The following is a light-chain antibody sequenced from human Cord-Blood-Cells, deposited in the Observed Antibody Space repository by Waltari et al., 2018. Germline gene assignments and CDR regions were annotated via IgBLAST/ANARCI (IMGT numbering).Light chain of an antibody. CDR3: SSYTSSSTLV. CDR1: SSDVGVSNY. CDR2: DVS. J-gene: IGLJ2*01. Sequence: QSALTQPASVSGSPGQSIPISCTGTSSDVGVSNYVSWYQQHPGKAPKLMIYDVSNRPSGVSNRFSGSKSGNTASLTISGLQAEDEADYYCSSYTSSSTLVFGGGTKLTVL. V-gene: IGLV2-14*01.